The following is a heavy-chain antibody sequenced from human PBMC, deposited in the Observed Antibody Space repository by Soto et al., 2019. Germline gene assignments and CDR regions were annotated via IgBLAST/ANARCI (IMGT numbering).Heavy chain of an antibody. V-gene: IGHV1-69*13. J-gene: IGHJ6*02. CDR3: ARGDSYSSGWNYYYYGMDV. D-gene: IGHD6-19*01. CDR1: GGTFSSYA. Sequence: SVKVSCKASGGTFSSYAISWLRQAPGQGLEWMGGIIPIFGTANYAQKFQGRVTITADESTSTAYMELSSLRSEDTAVYYCARGDSYSSGWNYYYYGMDVWGQGTTVTVSS. CDR2: IIPIFGTA.